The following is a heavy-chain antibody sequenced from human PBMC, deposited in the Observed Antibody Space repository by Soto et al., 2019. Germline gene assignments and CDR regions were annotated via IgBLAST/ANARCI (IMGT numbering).Heavy chain of an antibody. D-gene: IGHD2-2*01. CDR3: ARSQGSSTSLEIYYYYYYGMDV. Sequence: ASVKVSCKASGGSFSSYAISWVRQAPGQGLEWMGGIIPISGTANYAQKFQGRVTITADESTSTAYMELSSLRSEDTAVYYCARSQGSSTSLEIYYYYYYGMDVWGQGTTVTVSS. CDR2: IIPISGTA. V-gene: IGHV1-69*13. J-gene: IGHJ6*02. CDR1: GGSFSSYA.